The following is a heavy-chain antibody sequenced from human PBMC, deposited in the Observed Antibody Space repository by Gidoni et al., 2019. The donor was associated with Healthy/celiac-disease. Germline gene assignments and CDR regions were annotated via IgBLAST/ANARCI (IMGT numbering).Heavy chain of an antibody. CDR3: ARDAHYDILTGYYRKENWFDP. D-gene: IGHD3-9*01. V-gene: IGHV1-69*04. Sequence: QVQLVQSGAEVKKPGSSVKVSCKASGGTFSSYAISWVRQAPGQGLEWMGRIIPILGIANYAQKFQGRVTITADKSTSTAYMELSSLRSEDTAVYYCARDAHYDILTGYYRKENWFDPWGQGTLVTVSS. J-gene: IGHJ5*02. CDR2: IIPILGIA. CDR1: GGTFSSYA.